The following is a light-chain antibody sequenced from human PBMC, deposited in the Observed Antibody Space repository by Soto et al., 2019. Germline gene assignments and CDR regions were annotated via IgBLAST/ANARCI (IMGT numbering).Light chain of an antibody. CDR2: RAS. J-gene: IGKJ1*01. V-gene: IGKV1-39*01. CDR1: QNIIDY. CDR3: QQSYSLTRT. Sequence: DIQVTQSPSSLSASVGDKVTITCRASQNIIDYLNWYQQRPGTPPKLLIYRASNLQSEVPSRFSGSGSGTDFSLTISSLQHEDFATYYCQQSYSLTRTFDQGTRV.